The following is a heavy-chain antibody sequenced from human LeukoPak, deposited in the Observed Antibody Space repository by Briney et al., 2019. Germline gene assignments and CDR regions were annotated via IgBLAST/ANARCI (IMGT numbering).Heavy chain of an antibody. V-gene: IGHV3-30-3*01. D-gene: IGHD2-15*01. J-gene: IGHJ4*02. CDR3: TTDTEDIANLN. CDR2: ISYDGSNK. CDR1: GFTFSSYA. Sequence: GGSLRLSCAASGFTFSSYAMHWVRQAPGKGLEWVAVISYDGSNKYYADSVKGRFTISRDNSKNTLYLQMNSLKTEDTAVYYCTTDTEDIANLNWGQGTLVTVSS.